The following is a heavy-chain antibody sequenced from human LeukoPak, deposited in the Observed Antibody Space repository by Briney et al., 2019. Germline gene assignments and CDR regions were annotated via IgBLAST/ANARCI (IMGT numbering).Heavy chain of an antibody. CDR1: GFTFSSYW. Sequence: PGGSLRLSCAASGFTFSSYWISWVRQAPGKGLEWVANIKQDGSEKYYVDSVKGRFTISRDNAKNSLYLQMNSLRAEDTAAYYCARDQQQLANYYYYGMDVWGQGTTVTVSS. CDR2: IKQDGSEK. D-gene: IGHD6-13*01. J-gene: IGHJ6*02. V-gene: IGHV3-7*01. CDR3: ARDQQQLANYYYYGMDV.